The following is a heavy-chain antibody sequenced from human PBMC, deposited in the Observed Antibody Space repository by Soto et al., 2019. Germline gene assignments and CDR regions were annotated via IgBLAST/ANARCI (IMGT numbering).Heavy chain of an antibody. CDR3: ARHQAYDAFDI. Sequence: GESLKMSCNGSGYSFTSYWISWVRQMPGKGLEWMGRIDPSDSYTNYSPSFQGHVTISADKSISTAYLQWSSLKASDTAMYYCARHQAYDAFDIWRQGTMVTVSS. V-gene: IGHV5-10-1*01. J-gene: IGHJ3*02. CDR1: GYSFTSYW. CDR2: IDPSDSYT.